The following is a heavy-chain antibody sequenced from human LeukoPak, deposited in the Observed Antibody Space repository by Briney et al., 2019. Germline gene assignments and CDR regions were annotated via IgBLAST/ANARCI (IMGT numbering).Heavy chain of an antibody. CDR2: IIPIFGTA. V-gene: IGHV1-69*05. Sequence: SVKVSCKASGYTFTSYYMHWVRQAPGQGLEWMGGIIPIFGTANYAQKFQGRVTITTDESTSTAYMELSSLRSEDTAVYYCASMIVVVITDGRDAFDVWGQGTMVTVFS. D-gene: IGHD3-22*01. CDR1: GYTFTSYY. J-gene: IGHJ3*01. CDR3: ASMIVVVITDGRDAFDV.